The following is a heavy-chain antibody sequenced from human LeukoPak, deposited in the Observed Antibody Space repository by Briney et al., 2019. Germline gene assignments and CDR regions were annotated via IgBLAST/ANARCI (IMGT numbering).Heavy chain of an antibody. CDR3: ARDLGKWLGSDY. D-gene: IGHD6-19*01. CDR2: IKKDGSEK. J-gene: IGHJ4*02. CDR1: GFTLSRYW. Sequence: GGSLRLSCAASGFTLSRYWMSWVRQAPGKGLEWVANIKKDGSEKYYVDSVKGRFTISRDNAKNSLYLHMNSLRAEDTPVYYCARDLGKWLGSDYWGQGTLVTVSS. V-gene: IGHV3-7*01.